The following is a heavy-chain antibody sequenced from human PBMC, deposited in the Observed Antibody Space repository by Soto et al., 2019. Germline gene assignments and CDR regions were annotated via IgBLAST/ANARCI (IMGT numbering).Heavy chain of an antibody. J-gene: IGHJ3*02. CDR1: GRTFINHW. CDR2: IYPGDSDA. CDR3: ARQGDMAATPADAFDI. Sequence: GESLKISCKVSGRTFINHWSAWLRQMPGKVLEWMGIIYPGDSDARYSPSFAGQVTISVDKSITTAYLHWSSLEASDSAVYYCARQGDMAATPADAFDIWGQGTLVTVSS. V-gene: IGHV5-51*01. D-gene: IGHD6-19*01.